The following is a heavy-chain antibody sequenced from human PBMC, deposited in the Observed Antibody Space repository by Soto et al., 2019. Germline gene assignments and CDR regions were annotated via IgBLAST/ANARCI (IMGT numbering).Heavy chain of an antibody. D-gene: IGHD6-13*01. CDR2: ISYDGSNK. CDR1: GFTFSSYA. Sequence: GGSLRLSCAASGFTFSSYAMHWVRQAPGKGLEWVAVISYDGSNKYYADSVKGLFTISRDNSKNTLYLQMNSLRAEDTAVYYCAREALYSSSWYDYWGQGTLVTVSS. V-gene: IGHV3-30-3*01. J-gene: IGHJ4*02. CDR3: AREALYSSSWYDY.